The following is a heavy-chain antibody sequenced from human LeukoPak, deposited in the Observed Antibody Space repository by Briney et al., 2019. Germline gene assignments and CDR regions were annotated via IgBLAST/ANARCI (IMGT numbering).Heavy chain of an antibody. CDR1: GGSFSGYY. Sequence: SETLSLTCAVYGGSFSGYYWSWIRQPPGKGLEWIGEINHSGSTNYNPSLKSRVTISVDTSKNQFSLKLSSVTAADTAVYYCARDRKIEDSSGWYPAIDYWGQGTLVTVYS. V-gene: IGHV4-34*01. J-gene: IGHJ4*02. D-gene: IGHD6-19*01. CDR2: INHSGST. CDR3: ARDRKIEDSSGWYPAIDY.